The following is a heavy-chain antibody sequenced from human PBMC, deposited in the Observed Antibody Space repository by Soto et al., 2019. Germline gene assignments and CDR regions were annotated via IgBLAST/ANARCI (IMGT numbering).Heavy chain of an antibody. Sequence: QVQLVQSGTEVKKPGSSVKVSCKASGGTFSSYAISWVRQAPGQGLEWMGGIIPIFGTANYAQKFQGRVTITADESTSTAYMELSSLRSEDMAVYYCARGVRYYYDSSPLDYWGQGTLVTVSS. D-gene: IGHD3-22*01. V-gene: IGHV1-69*01. J-gene: IGHJ4*02. CDR1: GGTFSSYA. CDR2: IIPIFGTA. CDR3: ARGVRYYYDSSPLDY.